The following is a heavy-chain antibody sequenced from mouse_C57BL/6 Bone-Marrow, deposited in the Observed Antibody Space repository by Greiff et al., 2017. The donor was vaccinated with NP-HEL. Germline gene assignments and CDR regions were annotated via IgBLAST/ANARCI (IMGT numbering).Heavy chain of an antibody. J-gene: IGHJ2*01. D-gene: IGHD1-1*01. V-gene: IGHV1-55*01. CDR2: LYPGSGST. Sequence: QVQLKQPGAELVKPGASVKMSCKASGYTFTSYWITWVKPRPGQGLEWIGDLYPGSGSTNYNEKFKSKATLTVDTSSSTAYMQLSSLTSEDSAVYYCARELYGSPLYFDYWGQGTTLTVSS. CDR3: ARELYGSPLYFDY. CDR1: GYTFTSYW.